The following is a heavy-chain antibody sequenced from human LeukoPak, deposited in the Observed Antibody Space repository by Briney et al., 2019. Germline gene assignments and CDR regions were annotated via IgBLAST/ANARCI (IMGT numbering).Heavy chain of an antibody. CDR3: AGTVPVVVVTATFFDY. Sequence: ASVRVSCKASGYTFTGYYMHWVRQAPGQGLEWMGWINPNSGDTNYAQKFQGRVTMTRDTSISTAYMELSRLRSDDTAVYYCAGTVPVVVVTATFFDYWGQGTLVTVSS. V-gene: IGHV1-2*02. CDR2: INPNSGDT. J-gene: IGHJ4*02. CDR1: GYTFTGYY. D-gene: IGHD2-15*01.